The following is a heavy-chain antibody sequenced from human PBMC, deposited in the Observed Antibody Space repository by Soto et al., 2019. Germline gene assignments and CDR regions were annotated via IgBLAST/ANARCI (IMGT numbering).Heavy chain of an antibody. CDR3: ATQGFGALHGYYGMDV. D-gene: IGHD3-10*01. CDR2: ISKSGYT. V-gene: IGHV4-59*08. J-gene: IGHJ6*02. CDR1: SGSISSITNHY. Sequence: PSETLSLTCTVSSGSISSITNHYCSWIRQPPGKGLEWVGYISKSGYTSYNPSLKSRVTLSVDTSKNQFSLKLTSVTAADTALYYCATQGFGALHGYYGMDVWGQGTTVTVSS.